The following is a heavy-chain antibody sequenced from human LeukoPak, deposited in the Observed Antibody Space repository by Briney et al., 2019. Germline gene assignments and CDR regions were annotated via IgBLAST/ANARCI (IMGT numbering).Heavy chain of an antibody. CDR3: ARSYRYSGWKYFDY. J-gene: IGHJ4*02. CDR1: GFTFNKYS. D-gene: IGHD5-12*01. V-gene: IGHV3-30-3*01. CDR2: ISDDGNNK. Sequence: GGYLRLSCAASGFTFNKYSFHWVRQAPGKGLEWVAVISDDGNNKYYVDSVKGRFTISRDNSKNTQYLQMNSLRTEDTAMYYCARSYRYSGWKYFDYWGQGTLVTVSS.